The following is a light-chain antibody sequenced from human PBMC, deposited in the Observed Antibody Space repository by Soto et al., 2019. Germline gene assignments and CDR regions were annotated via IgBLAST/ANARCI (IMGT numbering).Light chain of an antibody. CDR1: HSLLHSNGYDY. J-gene: IGKJ5*01. V-gene: IGKV2-28*01. Sequence: IVMTQSPLSLPVTPGEPASISCRSSHSLLHSNGYDYLDWYLQKPGQSPQLLIYLGFNRASGVPDRFSGIGSGTDFTLKISRVEAEDVGVYYCMQRTHVPITFGQGTRLEIK. CDR3: MQRTHVPIT. CDR2: LGF.